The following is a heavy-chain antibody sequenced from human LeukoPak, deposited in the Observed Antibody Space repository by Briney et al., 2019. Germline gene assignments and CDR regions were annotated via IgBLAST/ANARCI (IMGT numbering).Heavy chain of an antibody. CDR3: ARGAIDSSSWYEVTELDY. CDR1: GYTFTGYY. D-gene: IGHD6-13*01. V-gene: IGHV1-2*02. Sequence: GASVKVSCKASGYTFTGYYIHWVRQAPGQGLEWMGWMNPNSGGTNYAQKFQGRVTMTRDTSISTAYMELSRLRSDDTAVYYCARGAIDSSSWYEVTELDYWGQGTLVTVSS. CDR2: MNPNSGGT. J-gene: IGHJ4*02.